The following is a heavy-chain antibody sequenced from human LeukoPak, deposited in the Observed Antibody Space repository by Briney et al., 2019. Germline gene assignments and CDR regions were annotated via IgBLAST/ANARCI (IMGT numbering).Heavy chain of an antibody. CDR2: IDPSDSYT. CDR3: AMLSETGGTSFDY. D-gene: IGHD1-14*01. Sequence: PGESLKISCKASGYSFTSNWINWVRQMPGKGLEWMGRIDPSDSYTNYSPSFQGHVTISVDKSISSAFLLWSSLEASDTAIYYCAMLSETGGTSFDYWGPGTLITVSS. V-gene: IGHV5-10-1*01. CDR1: GYSFTSNW. J-gene: IGHJ4*02.